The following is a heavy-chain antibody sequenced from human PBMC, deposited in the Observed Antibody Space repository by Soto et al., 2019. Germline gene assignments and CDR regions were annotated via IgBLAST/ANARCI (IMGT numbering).Heavy chain of an antibody. V-gene: IGHV3-21*01. CDR3: ARDAEQLAGYYFDY. CDR2: ISSSSSYI. Sequence: GGSLRLSCAASGFTFSSYSMNWVRQAPGKGLEWVSSISSSSSYIYYADSVKGRFTISRDNAKNSLYLQMNSLRAEDTAVYYCARDAEQLAGYYFDYWGQGTLVTVSS. CDR1: GFTFSSYS. D-gene: IGHD6-6*01. J-gene: IGHJ4*02.